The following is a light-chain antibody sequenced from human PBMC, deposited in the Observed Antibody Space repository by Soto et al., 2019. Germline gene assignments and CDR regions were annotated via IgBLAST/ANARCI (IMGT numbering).Light chain of an antibody. J-gene: IGLJ1*01. V-gene: IGLV2-8*01. CDR2: EVT. Sequence: QSALTQPPSASGSPGQSVTISCTGTSGDVGAYDYVSWYQQHPGKAPKLLIYEVTKRPLGVPDRFSGSKSGNAASLTVSGLQAEDEADYYCSSYAASNYPYVFGPGTKVTV. CDR1: SGDVGAYDY. CDR3: SSYAASNYPYV.